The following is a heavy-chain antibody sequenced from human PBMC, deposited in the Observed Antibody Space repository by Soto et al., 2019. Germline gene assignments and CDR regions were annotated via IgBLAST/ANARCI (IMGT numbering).Heavy chain of an antibody. D-gene: IGHD5-12*01. J-gene: IGHJ3*01. CDR2: ILPIFGTT. CDR3: ASRGGHDALAL. V-gene: IGHV1-69*01. Sequence: QVQLVQSGTEVKKPGSSVKVSCKASGGTFISYTFNWVRQAPGQGLEWMGEILPIFGTTNYAQKFQGRVAFTADAATATGYMELSSLRSEDTALYFCASRGGHDALALWGLGTMITVSS. CDR1: GGTFISYT.